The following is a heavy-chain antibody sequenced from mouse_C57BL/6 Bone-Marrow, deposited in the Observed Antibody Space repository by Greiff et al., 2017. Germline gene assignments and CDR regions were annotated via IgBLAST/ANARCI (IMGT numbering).Heavy chain of an antibody. D-gene: IGHD1-1*01. V-gene: IGHV1-76*01. J-gene: IGHJ1*03. CDR3: ARYQVGTTVVASYWYFDV. CDR2: IYPGSGNT. CDR1: GYTFTDYY. Sequence: QMQLKESGAELVRPGASVKLSCKASGYTFTDYYINWVKQRPGQGLEWIARIYPGSGNTYYNEKFKGKATLTAEKSSSTAYMQLSSLTSEDSAVYFCARYQVGTTVVASYWYFDVWGTGTTVTVSS.